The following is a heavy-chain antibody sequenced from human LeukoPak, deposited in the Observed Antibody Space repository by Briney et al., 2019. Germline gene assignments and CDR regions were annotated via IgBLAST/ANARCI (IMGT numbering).Heavy chain of an antibody. Sequence: SETLSLTCAVYGGSFSGYYWSWIRQPPGKGLEWIGEINHSGSTNYNPSLKSRVTISVDTSKNQFSLKLSSVTAADTAVYYCARLSGSGSYYNFDYWGQGTLVTVSS. D-gene: IGHD3-10*01. J-gene: IGHJ4*02. CDR3: ARLSGSGSYYNFDY. CDR1: GGSFSGYY. CDR2: INHSGST. V-gene: IGHV4-34*01.